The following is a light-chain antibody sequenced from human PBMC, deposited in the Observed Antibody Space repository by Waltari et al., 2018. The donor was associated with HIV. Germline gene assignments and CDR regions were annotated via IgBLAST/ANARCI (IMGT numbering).Light chain of an antibody. CDR3: CSYAGNNAWV. J-gene: IGLJ3*02. CDR2: DVN. V-gene: IGLV2-23*02. CDR1: SSDVCGYTY. Sequence: QSALTQPAPVSGSPGQSITISSAGTSSDVCGYTYVSWYQHHAGKAPKLLIYDVNKRPSGVSNRFSGSKSGNTASLTISGLQAEDESNYYCCSYAGNNAWVFGGETTLTVL.